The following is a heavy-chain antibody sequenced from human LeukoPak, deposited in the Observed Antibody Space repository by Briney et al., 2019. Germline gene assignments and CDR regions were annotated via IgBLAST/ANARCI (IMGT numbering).Heavy chain of an antibody. D-gene: IGHD6-19*01. CDR3: ASLVAHSSGWTRQDAFDI. CDR2: IGTAGDT. Sequence: GGSLRLSCAASGFTFSSYDMHWVRQATGKGLEWVSAIGTAGDTYYPGSVKGRFTISRENAKNSLYLQMNSLRAGDTAVYYCASLVAHSSGWTRQDAFDIWGQGTMVTVSS. CDR1: GFTFSSYD. J-gene: IGHJ3*02. V-gene: IGHV3-13*01.